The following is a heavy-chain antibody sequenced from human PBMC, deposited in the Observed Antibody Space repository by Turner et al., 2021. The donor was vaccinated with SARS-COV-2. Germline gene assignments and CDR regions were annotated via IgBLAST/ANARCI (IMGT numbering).Heavy chain of an antibody. CDR3: ARVPQYCSSSSCPSNWFDP. CDR2: IIPIFGTA. D-gene: IGHD2-2*01. V-gene: IGHV1-69*01. Sequence: QVQLVQSGAEVKKPGSSVKVSCKASGGTFSSYDISWVRQASGQGLEWMGGIIPIFGTANYAQKFQGRVTITADESTSTAYMELSSLRSEDTAVYYCARVPQYCSSSSCPSNWFDPWGQGTLVTVSS. CDR1: GGTFSSYD. J-gene: IGHJ5*02.